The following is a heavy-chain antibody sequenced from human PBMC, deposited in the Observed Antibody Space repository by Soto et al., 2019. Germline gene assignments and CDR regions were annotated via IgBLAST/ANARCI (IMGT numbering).Heavy chain of an antibody. Sequence: SETLSLTCSVSGAALNSGNYYWSWVRHVPGKGLEWIGHIYVTGAVDYNPSLRDRITISQDTSERQFSLNLRLVTAADTAVYYCARLRIATNNYKWFDPWGQGTLVTVSS. V-gene: IGHV4-31*03. J-gene: IGHJ5*02. CDR1: GAALNSGNYY. CDR2: IYVTGAV. D-gene: IGHD2-21*01. CDR3: ARLRIATNNYKWFDP.